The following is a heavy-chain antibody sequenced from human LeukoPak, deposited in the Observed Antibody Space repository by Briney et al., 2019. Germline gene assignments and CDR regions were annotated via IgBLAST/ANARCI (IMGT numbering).Heavy chain of an antibody. Sequence: GGSLRLSCAASGFTFSSYEMNWVRQAPGKGLEWVSYISSSGSTIYYADSVKGRFTISRDNAKNSLYLQMNSLRAEDTAAYYCARDLYNSGRSGIREFDYWGQGTLVTVSS. CDR1: GFTFSSYE. J-gene: IGHJ4*02. V-gene: IGHV3-48*03. D-gene: IGHD5-12*01. CDR2: ISSSGSTI. CDR3: ARDLYNSGRSGIREFDY.